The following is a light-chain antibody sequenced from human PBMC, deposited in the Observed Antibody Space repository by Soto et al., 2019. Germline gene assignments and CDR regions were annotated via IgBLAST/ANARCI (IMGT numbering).Light chain of an antibody. J-gene: IGKJ5*01. CDR1: QSVRSN. V-gene: IGKV3-15*01. CDR3: QQYNTWPPIT. Sequence: EIVMTHSPATPSVSPGERVTLSCRASQSVRSNLAWYQQKPGQAPRLLIYGASTRATGLPARFSGSGSGTDFTLTISSLQSEDFAVYYCQQYNTWPPITFGQGTRLEI. CDR2: GAS.